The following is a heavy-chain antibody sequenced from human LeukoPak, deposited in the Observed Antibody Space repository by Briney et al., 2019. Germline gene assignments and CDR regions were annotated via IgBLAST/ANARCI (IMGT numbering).Heavy chain of an antibody. CDR2: IFPSGGEI. D-gene: IGHD2-8*02. Sequence: GGSLRLSCAASGFTFRNYAMNWVRQAPGKGLEWVSSIFPSGGEIHYADSVRGRFTISRDNSKSTLSLQMNSLRAEDTAIYYCATYRQVLLPFESWGQGTLVTVSS. V-gene: IGHV3-23*01. CDR3: ATYRQVLLPFES. CDR1: GFTFRNYA. J-gene: IGHJ4*02.